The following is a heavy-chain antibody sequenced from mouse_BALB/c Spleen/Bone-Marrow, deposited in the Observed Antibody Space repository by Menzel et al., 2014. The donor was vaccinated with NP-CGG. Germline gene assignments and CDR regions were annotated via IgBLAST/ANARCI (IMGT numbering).Heavy chain of an antibody. CDR3: KRSLGRFAY. J-gene: IGHJ3*01. D-gene: IGHD4-1*01. CDR2: ISPGDGVI. Sequence: VHLVESDAELVKPGASVKISCKASGYTFTDHAIHWVKQKPEQGLEWIGYISPGDGVIKYDEKFKGKAILTADKSSSTAYMQLNSLTSEDSAVYFCKRSLGRFAYWGQGTLVTVSA. V-gene: IGHV1S53*02. CDR1: GYTFTDHA.